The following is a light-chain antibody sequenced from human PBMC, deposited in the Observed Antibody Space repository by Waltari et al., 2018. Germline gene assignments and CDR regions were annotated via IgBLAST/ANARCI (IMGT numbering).Light chain of an antibody. V-gene: IGLV3-25*03. CDR1: ALPNEY. Sequence: SYELTQPPSVSVSPGQTARITCSGNALPNEYGNWYQQKPGQAPVVVIYKDNKRPPGIPERFSGSSSGTTVKLTISGVQAEDEAYYYCQSADSSGSYEVFGTGTKVSVL. J-gene: IGLJ1*01. CDR2: KDN. CDR3: QSADSSGSYEV.